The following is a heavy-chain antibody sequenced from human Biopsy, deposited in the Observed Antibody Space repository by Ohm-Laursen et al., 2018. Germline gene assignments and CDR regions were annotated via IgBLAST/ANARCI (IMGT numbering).Heavy chain of an antibody. V-gene: IGHV4-61*01. CDR1: GGSVSDSFHF. J-gene: IGHJ6*02. CDR3: TRDVKRYCSGSSCYTGYFGMDV. CDR2: VYYSGTT. Sequence: SDTLSLTCSVSGGSVSDSFHFWSWIRQPPGKGLEWIGNVYYSGTTNYNPSLKSRVTVSIDTSKNQFSLKLTSVTAADTAVYFRTRDVKRYCSGSSCYTGYFGMDVWGQGTTVTVSS. D-gene: IGHD2-2*01.